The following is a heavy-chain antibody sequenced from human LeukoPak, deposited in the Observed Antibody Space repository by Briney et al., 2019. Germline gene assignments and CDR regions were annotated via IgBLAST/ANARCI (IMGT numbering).Heavy chain of an antibody. CDR1: GGSISYYY. D-gene: IGHD4-23*01. J-gene: IGHJ3*02. CDR3: ARITYGDNHFDI. CDR2: IYYSGST. V-gene: IGHV4-59*01. Sequence: SETLSLTCTVSGGSISYYYWSWIRQPPGKGLEWIGYIYYSGSTNYDPSLKSRVTISVDTSKNQFSLKLNSVTAADTAVYYCARITYGDNHFDIWGQGTMVTVSS.